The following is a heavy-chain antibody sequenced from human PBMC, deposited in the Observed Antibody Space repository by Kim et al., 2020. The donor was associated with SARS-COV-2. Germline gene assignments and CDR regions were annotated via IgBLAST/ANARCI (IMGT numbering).Heavy chain of an antibody. J-gene: IGHJ4*02. CDR3: ARDHKPTTYGSGSYY. V-gene: IGHV1-69*13. Sequence: SVKVSCKASGGTFSSYAISWVRQAPGQGLEWMGGIIPIFGTANYAQKFQGRVTITADESTSTAYMELSSLRSEDTAVYYCARDHKPTTYGSGSYYWGQGTLVTVSS. CDR2: IIPIFGTA. CDR1: GGTFSSYA. D-gene: IGHD3-10*01.